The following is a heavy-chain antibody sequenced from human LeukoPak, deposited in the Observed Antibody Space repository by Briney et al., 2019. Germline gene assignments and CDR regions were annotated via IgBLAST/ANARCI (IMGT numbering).Heavy chain of an antibody. Sequence: ASVKVSCKASGYTFTNYHIVWVRQATGQGLEWMGWVNPNSASAGFAQKFQGRVTITREISINTAFMELSSLRSEDTAVYYCARALSGGFLDYWGQGTLVTVSS. CDR2: VNPNSASA. CDR3: ARALSGGFLDY. CDR1: GYTFTNYH. J-gene: IGHJ4*02. V-gene: IGHV1-8*03. D-gene: IGHD3-10*01.